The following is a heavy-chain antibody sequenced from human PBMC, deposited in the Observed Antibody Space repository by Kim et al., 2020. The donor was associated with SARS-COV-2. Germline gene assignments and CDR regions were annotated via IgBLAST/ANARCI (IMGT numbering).Heavy chain of an antibody. D-gene: IGHD1-26*01. CDR3: ARHGGSHLSGTMGWFDP. V-gene: IGHV4-39*01. CDR1: GDSITRGSYY. CDR2: IYYSGAT. Sequence: SETLSLTCSVSGDSITRGSYYWGWIRQSPGTGLEWIGSIYYSGATYYNPSLKSRVTVSVDTSKNQFSLRVNSVTATDTALYYCARHGGSHLSGTMGWFDPWGQGTLVTVSS. J-gene: IGHJ5*01.